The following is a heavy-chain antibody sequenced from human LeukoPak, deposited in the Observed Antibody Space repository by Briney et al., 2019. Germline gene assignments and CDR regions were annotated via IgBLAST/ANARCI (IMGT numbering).Heavy chain of an antibody. V-gene: IGHV1-2*02. J-gene: IGHJ4*02. CDR1: GYTFTDRY. D-gene: IGHD3-22*01. CDR3: ARAGYYFDSSIYYRAFFDY. CDR2: INPNSDAT. Sequence: ASVKVSCKASGYTFTDRYIYWVRQAPGQGFEWMGWINPNSDATNSAQKFQDRVTMTGDTSISTAHMELNSLRSDDTAVYYCARAGYYFDSSIYYRAFFDYWGQGTLVTVSS.